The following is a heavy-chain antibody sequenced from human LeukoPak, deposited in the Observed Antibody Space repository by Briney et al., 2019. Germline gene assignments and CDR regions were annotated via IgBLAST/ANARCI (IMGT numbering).Heavy chain of an antibody. Sequence: ASVKASCTASGYTFTSYGISWVREAAGHGGEWMGIINPSGGSTSYAQKFQGRVTMTRDTSTSTVYMELSSLRSEDTAVYYCARGGVIAVAGSDAFDIWGQGTMVTVSS. J-gene: IGHJ3*02. V-gene: IGHV1-46*01. CDR1: GYTFTSYG. CDR3: ARGGVIAVAGSDAFDI. CDR2: INPSGGST. D-gene: IGHD6-19*01.